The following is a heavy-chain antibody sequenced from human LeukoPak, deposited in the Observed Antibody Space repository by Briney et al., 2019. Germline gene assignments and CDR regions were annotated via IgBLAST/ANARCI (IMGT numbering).Heavy chain of an antibody. V-gene: IGHV3-23*01. CDR1: GFTFSSYA. D-gene: IGHD5-12*01. Sequence: GGSLRLPCAASGFTFSSYAMSWVRQAPGKGLEWVSAISGSGGSTYYADSVKGRFTISRDNSKNTLYLQMNSLRAEDTAVYYCARNSGYDSYYYGMDVWGQGTTVTVSS. CDR2: ISGSGGST. CDR3: ARNSGYDSYYYGMDV. J-gene: IGHJ6*02.